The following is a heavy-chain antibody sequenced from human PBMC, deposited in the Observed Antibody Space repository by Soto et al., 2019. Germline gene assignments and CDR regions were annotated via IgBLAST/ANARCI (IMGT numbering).Heavy chain of an antibody. V-gene: IGHV3-53*01. Sequence: GSLRLSCAASGFTVSNNYMTWVRQAPGKGLEWVSVIYSGGSTYYADSVKGRFTISRDKSKNTLYLQMNSLRAEDTAVYYCVVAGTGGDFDYWGQGTLVTVSS. CDR1: GFTVSNNY. CDR2: IYSGGST. J-gene: IGHJ4*02. CDR3: VVAGTGGDFDY. D-gene: IGHD6-19*01.